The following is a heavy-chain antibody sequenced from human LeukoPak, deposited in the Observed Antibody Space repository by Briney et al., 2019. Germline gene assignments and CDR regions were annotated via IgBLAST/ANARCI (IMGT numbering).Heavy chain of an antibody. CDR1: GGSISSSSYY. CDR2: IYYSGST. D-gene: IGHD6-6*01. Sequence: PSETLSLTCTVSGGSISSSSYYWGWIRQPPGKGLEWIGSIYYSGSTYYNPSLKSRVTISVDTSKNQFSLKLSSVTAADTAVYYCVGTEYSSSPQADYWGQGTLVTVSS. CDR3: VGTEYSSSPQADY. V-gene: IGHV4-39*07. J-gene: IGHJ4*02.